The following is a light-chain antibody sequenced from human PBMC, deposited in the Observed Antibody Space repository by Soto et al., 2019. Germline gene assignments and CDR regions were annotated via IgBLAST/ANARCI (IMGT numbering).Light chain of an antibody. CDR1: QSIDNRY. Sequence: EIVLTQSPGTLSSSPGERATLSCRASQSIDNRYLAWYQHKPGQAPRRLIYATSSRATGIPDRFGGSGSGTDFALPINSIEADDIALYYCLQYFATPWAFDQVTKVDI. V-gene: IGKV3-20*01. CDR3: LQYFATPWA. J-gene: IGKJ1*01. CDR2: ATS.